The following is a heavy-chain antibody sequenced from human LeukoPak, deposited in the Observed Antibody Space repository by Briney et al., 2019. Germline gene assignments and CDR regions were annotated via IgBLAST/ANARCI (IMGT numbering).Heavy chain of an antibody. Sequence: ASVKVSCKASGYTFTSYGISWVRQAPGQGLEWMGWISAYNGNTNYAQKLQGRVTITADKSTSTAYMELSSLRSEDTAVYYCARDVTMVRGANNWFDPWGQGTLVTVSS. V-gene: IGHV1-18*01. CDR3: ARDVTMVRGANNWFDP. CDR1: GYTFTSYG. D-gene: IGHD3-10*01. CDR2: ISAYNGNT. J-gene: IGHJ5*02.